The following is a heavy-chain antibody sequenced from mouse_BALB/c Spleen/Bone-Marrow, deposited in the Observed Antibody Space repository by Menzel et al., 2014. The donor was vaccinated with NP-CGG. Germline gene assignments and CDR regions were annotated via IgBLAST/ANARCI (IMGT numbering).Heavy chain of an antibody. J-gene: IGHJ2*02. CDR3: ARHDGYLDY. CDR2: INPGSGNS. V-gene: IGHV1-54*01. D-gene: IGHD2-3*01. Sequence: QVQLQQPGAELVRPGTSVKVSCKASGYDFSNYLIEWVKQRPGQGLEWIGVINPGSGNSNYNERFKGKATLTADKSSSTAYIHLNSLTSGDSAVYFCARHDGYLDYWGQGTSLTVSS. CDR1: GYDFSNYL.